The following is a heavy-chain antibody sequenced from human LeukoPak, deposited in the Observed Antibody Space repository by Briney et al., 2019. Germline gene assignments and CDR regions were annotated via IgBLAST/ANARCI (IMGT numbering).Heavy chain of an antibody. Sequence: PGRSLRLSCAASGFTFSSYGMHWVRQAPGKGLEWVAVIWYDGSNKYYADSVKGRFTISRANSKNTLYLQMNSLRAEDTAVYYCARDRNGNYGRWGFDYWGQGTLVTVSS. CDR2: IWYDGSNK. D-gene: IGHD4-17*01. V-gene: IGHV3-33*01. CDR3: ARDRNGNYGRWGFDY. J-gene: IGHJ4*02. CDR1: GFTFSSYG.